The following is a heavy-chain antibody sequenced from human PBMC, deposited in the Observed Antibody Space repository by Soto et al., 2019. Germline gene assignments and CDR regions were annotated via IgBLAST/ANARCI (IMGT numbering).Heavy chain of an antibody. D-gene: IGHD2-8*01. J-gene: IGHJ5*02. V-gene: IGHV1-46*01. Sequence: GASVKVSCKASGYTFTSYYMHWVRQAPGQGLEWMGIINPSGGSTSYAQKFQGRVTMTRDTSTSTVYMELSSLRSEDTAVYYCARDIVLMVYARYSWFDPWGQGTLVTVSS. CDR1: GYTFTSYY. CDR3: ARDIVLMVYARYSWFDP. CDR2: INPSGGST.